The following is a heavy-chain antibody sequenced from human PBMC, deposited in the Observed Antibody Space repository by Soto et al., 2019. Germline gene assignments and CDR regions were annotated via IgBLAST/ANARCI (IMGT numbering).Heavy chain of an antibody. CDR3: ARGLILWFGELSRRGGYYYYMDV. V-gene: IGHV4-34*01. D-gene: IGHD3-10*01. CDR2: INDSGNI. Sequence: QVQLQQWGAGLLKPSETLSLTCAVYGGSLSGYQWSWIRQTPGKGLEWIGEINDSGNINYNPSLKSRVTILLDTPRTQISLKLRAVTAADSAVYYCARGLILWFGELSRRGGYYYYMDVWGKGTTVAVSS. CDR1: GGSLSGYQ. J-gene: IGHJ6*03.